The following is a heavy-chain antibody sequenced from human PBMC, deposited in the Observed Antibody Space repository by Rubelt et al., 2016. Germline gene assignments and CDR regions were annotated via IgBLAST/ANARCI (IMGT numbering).Heavy chain of an antibody. CDR3: ARGSRTFDY. Sequence: QLQLQESGPGLVKPSETLSLTCSVSRGTISSRSYYWGWIRQPPGKGLEWIGSIYFVGSSYYNPSLESQVTISVDTSKNQFPRKLSSGTAADTAVYYCARGSRTFDYWGQGTLLTVSS. CDR2: IYFVGSS. D-gene: IGHD6-13*01. CDR1: RGTISSRSYY. J-gene: IGHJ4*02. V-gene: IGHV4-39*07.